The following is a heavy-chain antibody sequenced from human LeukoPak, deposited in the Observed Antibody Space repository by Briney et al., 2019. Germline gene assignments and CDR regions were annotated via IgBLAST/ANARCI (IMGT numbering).Heavy chain of an antibody. CDR1: GFTFDDYA. J-gene: IGHJ2*01. Sequence: GGSLRLSCAASGFTFDDYAMHWVRQPPGKGLEWVSGISWNSGSIGYADSVKGRFTISRDNAKNSLYLQMNSLRAEDTALYYCAKDVAAAGTDWYFDLWGRGTLVTVSS. V-gene: IGHV3-9*01. CDR2: ISWNSGSI. D-gene: IGHD6-13*01. CDR3: AKDVAAAGTDWYFDL.